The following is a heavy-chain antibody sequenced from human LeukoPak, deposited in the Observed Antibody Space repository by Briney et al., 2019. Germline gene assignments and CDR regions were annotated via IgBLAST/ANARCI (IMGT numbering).Heavy chain of an antibody. D-gene: IGHD6-19*01. CDR2: INTDGTVT. Sequence: GGSLRLSCAASGFTFSKYWMLWVRQAPGKGLESVSRINTDGTVTTYADSVKGRFTVSRDNADNTMFLQMNSVRVEDTAVYYCATKQWLAPPPDSWGQGTPVTVSS. CDR3: ATKQWLAPPPDS. V-gene: IGHV3-74*01. CDR1: GFTFSKYW. J-gene: IGHJ4*02.